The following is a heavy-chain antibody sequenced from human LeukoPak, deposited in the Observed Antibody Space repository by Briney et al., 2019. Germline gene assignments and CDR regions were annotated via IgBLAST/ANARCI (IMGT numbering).Heavy chain of an antibody. CDR3: AGDYDSSGYYDQPAGAFDI. D-gene: IGHD3-22*01. CDR1: GYTFTGYY. V-gene: IGHV1-2*02. Sequence: ASVKVSCKASGYTFTGYYMHWVRQAPGQGLEWMGWINPNSGGTNYAQKFQGRVTMTRDTSISTAYMELSRLRSDDMAVYYCAGDYDSSGYYDQPAGAFDIWGQGTMVTVSS. CDR2: INPNSGGT. J-gene: IGHJ3*02.